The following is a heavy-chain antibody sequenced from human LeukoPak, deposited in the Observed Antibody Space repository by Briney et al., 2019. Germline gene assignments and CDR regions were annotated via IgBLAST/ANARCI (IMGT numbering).Heavy chain of an antibody. J-gene: IGHJ5*02. CDR3: ARVRRGSSWYGHNWFDP. Sequence: ASVKVSCMASGYTFTSYDINWVRQATGQGLEWMGWMNPNSGNTGYAQKFQGRVTMTKNTSITTAYMELSSLRSEHTAVYSCARVRRGSSWYGHNWFDPWGQGTLVTVSS. CDR1: GYTFTSYD. D-gene: IGHD6-13*01. CDR2: MNPNSGNT. V-gene: IGHV1-8*01.